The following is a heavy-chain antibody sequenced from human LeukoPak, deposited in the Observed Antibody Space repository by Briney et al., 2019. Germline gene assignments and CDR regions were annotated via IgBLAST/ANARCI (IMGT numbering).Heavy chain of an antibody. D-gene: IGHD3-22*01. J-gene: IGHJ4*02. V-gene: IGHV3-48*01. Sequence: GGTLRLSCAASGFTFSSYGMSWVRQAPGKGLEWVSYISSSSSTVYYADSVKGRFTISRDNAKNSLYLQMNSLRAEDTAVYYCARENYYDSSGYAVDYWGQGTLVTVSS. CDR3: ARENYYDSSGYAVDY. CDR2: ISSSSSTV. CDR1: GFTFSSYG.